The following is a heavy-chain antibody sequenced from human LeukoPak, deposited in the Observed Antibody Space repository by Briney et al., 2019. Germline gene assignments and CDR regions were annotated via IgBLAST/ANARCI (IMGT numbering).Heavy chain of an antibody. CDR1: GYTFTSYG. V-gene: IGHV1-18*01. CDR2: ISAYNGNT. Sequence: ASVKVSCKASGYTFTSYGISWVRQAPGQGLEWMGWISAYNGNTNYAQKFQGRVTMTTDTSTSTAYMELRSLRSDDTAVYYCARAMWPTYYYYYYMDVWGKGTTVTISS. D-gene: IGHD2-21*01. J-gene: IGHJ6*03. CDR3: ARAMWPTYYYYYYMDV.